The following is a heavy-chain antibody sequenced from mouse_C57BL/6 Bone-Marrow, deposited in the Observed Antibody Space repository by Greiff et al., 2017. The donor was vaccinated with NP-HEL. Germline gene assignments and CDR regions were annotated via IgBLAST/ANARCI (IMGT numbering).Heavy chain of an antibody. V-gene: IGHV3-5*01. CDR1: GISITTGNYR. J-gene: IGHJ1*03. D-gene: IGHD1-1*01. Sequence: EVKLLESGPGLVKPSQTVFLTCTVTGISITTGNYRWSWIRQFPGNKLEWIGYIYYSGTITYNPSLTSRTTITRDTPKNQFFLEMNSLTAEDTATYYCARLLLRSWYFDVWGTGTTVTVSS. CDR2: IYYSGTI. CDR3: ARLLLRSWYFDV.